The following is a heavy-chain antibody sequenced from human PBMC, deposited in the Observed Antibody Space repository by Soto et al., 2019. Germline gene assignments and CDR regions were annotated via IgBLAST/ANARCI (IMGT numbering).Heavy chain of an antibody. Sequence: EVQLLESGGGLVQPGGSLRLSCAASGFNFSNYGVSWVRQAPGKGLECVSGITGRGARTSYADSVKGRFNVSRDNSKNSLSLQMNSLRVEDTAIYYCAKGYSSGWHSSLSSGGKGTLVIVSS. CDR3: AKGYSSGWHSSLSS. V-gene: IGHV3-23*01. J-gene: IGHJ4*02. CDR2: ITGRGART. D-gene: IGHD6-19*01. CDR1: GFNFSNYG.